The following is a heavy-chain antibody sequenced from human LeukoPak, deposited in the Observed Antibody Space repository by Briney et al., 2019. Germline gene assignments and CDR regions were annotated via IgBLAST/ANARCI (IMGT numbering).Heavy chain of an antibody. CDR3: ARSGGDCSSTSCYRTYYYYYMDV. D-gene: IGHD2-2*02. V-gene: IGHV1-46*01. J-gene: IGHJ6*03. CDR2: INPSGGST. Sequence: ASVKVSCKGSGYTFTSYYMHWVRQAPGQGLEWMGIINPSGGSTSYAQKFQGRVTMTRDMSTSTVYMELSSLRCEDTAVYYCARSGGDCSSTSCYRTYYYYYMDVWGKGTTVTVSS. CDR1: GYTFTSYY.